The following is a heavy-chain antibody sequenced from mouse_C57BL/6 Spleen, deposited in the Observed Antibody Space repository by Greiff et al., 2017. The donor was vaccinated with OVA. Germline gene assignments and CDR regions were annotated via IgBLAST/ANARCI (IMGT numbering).Heavy chain of an antibody. D-gene: IGHD1-1*01. CDR2: IWSGGST. CDR1: GFSLTSYG. CDR3: ASPYYYGSSPHWYFDV. Sequence: QVQLKQSGPGLVQPSQSLSITCTVSGFSLTSYGVHWVRQSPGKGLEWLGVIWSGGSTDYNAAFISRLSISKDNSKSQVFFKMNSLQADDTAIYYCASPYYYGSSPHWYFDVWGTGTTVTVSS. J-gene: IGHJ1*03. V-gene: IGHV2-2*01.